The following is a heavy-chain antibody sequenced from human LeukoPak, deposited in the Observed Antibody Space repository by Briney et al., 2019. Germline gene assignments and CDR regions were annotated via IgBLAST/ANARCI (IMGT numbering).Heavy chain of an antibody. J-gene: IGHJ3*02. CDR2: IRYDGSNK. Sequence: GGSLRFSCAASGFTFSSYGMHWVRQAPGKGLEWVAFIRYDGSNKYYADSVKGRFTISRDNSKNTLYLQMNSLRAEDTAVYYCAKVLASGYDSRWAFDIWDQGTMVTVSS. CDR1: GFTFSSYG. V-gene: IGHV3-30*02. CDR3: AKVLASGYDSRWAFDI. D-gene: IGHD5-12*01.